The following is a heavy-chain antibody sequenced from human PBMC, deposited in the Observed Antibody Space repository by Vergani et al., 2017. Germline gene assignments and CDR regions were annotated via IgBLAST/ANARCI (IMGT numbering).Heavy chain of an antibody. Sequence: EVQLVESGGGLVKPGGSLRLSCAASGFTFSNAWMSWVRQAPGKGLEWVGRIKSKTDGGTTDYAAPVKGRFTISRDDSKNTLYLQMNSLKTEDTAVYYCITGPPYYEILSGYLRDDAFDIWGQGTMVTVSS. CDR2: IKSKTDGGTT. D-gene: IGHD3-9*01. J-gene: IGHJ3*02. V-gene: IGHV3-15*01. CDR3: ITGPPYYEILSGYLRDDAFDI. CDR1: GFTFSNAW.